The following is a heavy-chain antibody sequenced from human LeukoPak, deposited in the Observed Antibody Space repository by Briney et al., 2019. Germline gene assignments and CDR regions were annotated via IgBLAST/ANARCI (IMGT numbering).Heavy chain of an antibody. V-gene: IGHV3-73*01. D-gene: IGHD4-23*01. Sequence: GGSLRLSCAASGFTFSGSAIHWVRQASGKGLEWVARIKTKAESYATAYGASVKGRFTISRDDSKNTAYLQMDSLKTEDTAMYYCTRLSGGNSDSYYYGLDVWGQGTTVTVSS. J-gene: IGHJ6*02. CDR1: GFTFSGSA. CDR2: IKTKAESYAT. CDR3: TRLSGGNSDSYYYGLDV.